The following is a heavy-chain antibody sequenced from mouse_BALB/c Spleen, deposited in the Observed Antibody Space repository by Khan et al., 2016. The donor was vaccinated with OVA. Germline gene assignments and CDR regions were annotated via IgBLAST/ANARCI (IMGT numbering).Heavy chain of an antibody. CDR1: GFTFSTYG. CDR3: ARLAYYYDSEGFAY. CDR2: VSTGGSYP. V-gene: IGHV5-6*01. J-gene: IGHJ3*01. D-gene: IGHD1-1*01. Sequence: EVELVESGGDLVKPGGSLKLSCAASGFTFSTYGMSWVRQTPDKRLEWVATVSTGGSYPSYPDSLKGRFTISRDNSKNTPYLQMNSLKSEDTAMFYCARLAYYYDSEGFAYWGQGTLVTVSA.